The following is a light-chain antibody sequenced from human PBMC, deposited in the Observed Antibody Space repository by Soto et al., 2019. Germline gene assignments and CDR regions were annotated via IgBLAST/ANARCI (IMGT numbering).Light chain of an antibody. J-gene: IGLJ1*01. Sequence: SALTQPASVSGSPGKSMTISCPGTSSDDGGYNYVSWYQQHPGKAPKLMIYEVSTRPSGVSNRFSGSKSGNTASLTISGLQAEEEADYDCSSYTSSSTFYGVATGTKLTVL. CDR3: SSYTSSSTFYG. V-gene: IGLV2-14*01. CDR1: SSDDGGYNY. CDR2: EVS.